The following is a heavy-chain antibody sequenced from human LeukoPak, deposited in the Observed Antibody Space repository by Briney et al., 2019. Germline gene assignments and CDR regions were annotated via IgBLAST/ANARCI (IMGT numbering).Heavy chain of an antibody. CDR2: ISGSGENR. D-gene: IGHD1-1*01. V-gene: IGHV3-23*01. CDR3: AKAQDDTPNNLVDRPWDY. CDR1: GFTFSRCP. J-gene: IGHJ4*02. Sequence: PGGSLRLSCAASGFTFSRCPMSWVRQAPGKGLEWVSGISGSGENRHYADSVKGRFTISRDNSKNTLYLQMNSLRADDTAVYYCAKAQDDTPNNLVDRPWDYWGQGTLVTVSS.